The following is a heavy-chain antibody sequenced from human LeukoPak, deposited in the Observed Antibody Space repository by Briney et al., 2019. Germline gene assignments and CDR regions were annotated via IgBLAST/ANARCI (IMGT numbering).Heavy chain of an antibody. J-gene: IGHJ4*02. CDR3: ATPAGYSGSYPD. CDR1: GYTLTELS. CDR2: FDSEDGET. Sequence: ASVKVSCKVSGYTLTELSMHWVRQAPGKGLEWMGGFDSEDGETIYAQKFQGRVTMTEDTSTDTAYMELSSLRSEDTAVYYCATPAGYSGSYPDWGQGTLVTVSS. V-gene: IGHV1-24*01. D-gene: IGHD1-26*01.